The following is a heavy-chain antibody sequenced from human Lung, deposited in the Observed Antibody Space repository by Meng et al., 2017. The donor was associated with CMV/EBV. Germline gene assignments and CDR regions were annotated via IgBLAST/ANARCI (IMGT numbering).Heavy chain of an antibody. CDR2: FDPEDGET. CDR1: GHTLTALP. D-gene: IGHD3-10*01. Sequence: ASXXVSXKASGHTLTALPRHWVRQTPGKGLEWMGAFDPEDGETIYAQRLQGRVTVTEDTSTDTAYMELSSLRSDDTAVYYCAKVPRFYSYYCLDVSGQGTTVTVSS. V-gene: IGHV1-24*01. CDR3: AKVPRFYSYYCLDV. J-gene: IGHJ6*02.